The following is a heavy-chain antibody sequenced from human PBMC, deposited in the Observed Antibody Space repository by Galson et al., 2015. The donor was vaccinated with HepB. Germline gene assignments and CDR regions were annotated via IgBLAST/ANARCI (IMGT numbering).Heavy chain of an antibody. CDR3: TREYVSGIMPVDY. CDR2: INGDGTNT. CDR1: GFTFNIYW. V-gene: IGHV3-74*01. Sequence: SLRLSCADSGFTFNIYWMHWVRQVPGKGLVWVSRINGDGTNTNYADSVKGRFTISRDNAKNTLSLQMNTLRAEDTAVYYCTREYVSGIMPVDYWGQGTLVTVSS. D-gene: IGHD3-10*01. J-gene: IGHJ4*02.